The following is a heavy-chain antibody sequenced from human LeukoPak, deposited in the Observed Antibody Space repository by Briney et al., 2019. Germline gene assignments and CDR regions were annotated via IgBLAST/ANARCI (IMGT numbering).Heavy chain of an antibody. Sequence: GGSLRLSCAASGFTFSSYWMSWVRQAPGKGLEWVANFKQDVSEKYYVDSVKGRFTISRDNSRNTLYLQMNSLRAEDTAVYYCARHLLWFGELSGGFDYWGQGTLVTVSS. CDR3: ARHLLWFGELSGGFDY. J-gene: IGHJ4*02. CDR1: GFTFSSYW. D-gene: IGHD3-10*01. V-gene: IGHV3-7*03. CDR2: FKQDVSEK.